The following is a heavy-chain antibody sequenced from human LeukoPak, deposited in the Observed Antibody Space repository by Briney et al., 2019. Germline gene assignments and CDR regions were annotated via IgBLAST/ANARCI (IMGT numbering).Heavy chain of an antibody. J-gene: IGHJ5*02. CDR3: ARGRPNNWFDP. CDR2: INPNSGVT. CDR1: GYTFTDYY. V-gene: IGHV1-2*02. Sequence: ASVKVSCKASGYTFTDYYIHWVRQAPGQGLEWVGYINPNSGVTNSAQKFQGRVTLTRDTSIATAYMELNRLTSDDTALYYCARGRPNNWFDPWGQGTLVTVSS.